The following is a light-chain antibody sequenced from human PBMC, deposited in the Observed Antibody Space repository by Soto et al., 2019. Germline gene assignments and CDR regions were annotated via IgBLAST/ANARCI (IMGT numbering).Light chain of an antibody. CDR2: DVS. CDR3: SSYTSSSTLVV. Sequence: QSALTQPASVSGSPGQSITISCTGTTSDVGRYNYVSWYQQHPGKAPKLMIYDVSNRPSGVSIRFSGSKSGNTASLTISGLQAEDEADYYCSSYTSSSTLVVFGGGTKLTVL. V-gene: IGLV2-14*01. CDR1: TSDVGRYNY. J-gene: IGLJ3*02.